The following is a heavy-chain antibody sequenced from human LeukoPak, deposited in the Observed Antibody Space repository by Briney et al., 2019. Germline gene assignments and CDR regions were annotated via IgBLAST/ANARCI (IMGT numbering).Heavy chain of an antibody. CDR1: GFTFSSYA. J-gene: IGHJ4*02. CDR2: ISSNGGST. Sequence: PGGSLRLSCAASGFTFSSYAMHWVRQAPGKRLEYVSAISSNGGSTYYANSVKGRFTISRDNSKNALYLQMGSLRAEDMAVYYCARVRGWDSSSWYESGYWGQGTLVTVSS. D-gene: IGHD6-13*01. CDR3: ARVRGWDSSSWYESGY. V-gene: IGHV3-64*01.